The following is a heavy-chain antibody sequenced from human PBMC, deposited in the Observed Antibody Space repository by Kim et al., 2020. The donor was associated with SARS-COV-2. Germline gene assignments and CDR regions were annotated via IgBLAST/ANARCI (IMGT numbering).Heavy chain of an antibody. D-gene: IGHD3-22*01. CDR1: GGSISSSSYY. CDR2: IYYSGST. CDR3: ARRGRRSGYYFNDY. Sequence: SETLSLTCTVSGGSISSSSYYWGWIRQPPGKGLEWIGSIYYSGSTYYNPSLKSRVTISVDTSKNQFSLKLSSVTAADTAVYYCARRGRRSGYYFNDYWGQRTLVTVSS. V-gene: IGHV4-39*01. J-gene: IGHJ4*02.